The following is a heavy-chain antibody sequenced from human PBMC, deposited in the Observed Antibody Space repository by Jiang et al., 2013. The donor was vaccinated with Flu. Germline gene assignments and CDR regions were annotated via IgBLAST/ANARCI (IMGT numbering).Heavy chain of an antibody. CDR3: ARHRRGPGYSYGYTPPEY. V-gene: IGHV4-59*08. CDR1: GGSISSYY. CDR2: IYYSGST. Sequence: LLKPSETLSLTCTVSGGSISSYYWSWIRQPPGKGLEWIGYIYYSGSTNYNPSLKSRVTISVDTSKNQFSLKLSSVTAADTAVYYCARHRRGPGYSYGYTPPEYWGQGTLVTVSS. D-gene: IGHD5-18*01. J-gene: IGHJ4*02.